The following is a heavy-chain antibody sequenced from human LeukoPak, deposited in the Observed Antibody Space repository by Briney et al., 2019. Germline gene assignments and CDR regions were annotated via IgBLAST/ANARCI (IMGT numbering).Heavy chain of an antibody. D-gene: IGHD4-11*01. Sequence: PSETLSLTCTVSGGSISSGGYYWSWIRQHPGKGLEWIGYIYYSGSTYYNPSLKSRVTISVDTSKNQFSLKLSSVTAADTAVYYCARGNGPRAEYFQHWGQGTLVTVSS. CDR2: IYYSGST. J-gene: IGHJ1*01. CDR1: GGSISSGGYY. CDR3: ARGNGPRAEYFQH. V-gene: IGHV4-31*03.